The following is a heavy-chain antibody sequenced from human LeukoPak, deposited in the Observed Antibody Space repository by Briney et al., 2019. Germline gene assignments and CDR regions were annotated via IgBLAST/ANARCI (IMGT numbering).Heavy chain of an antibody. CDR2: VNHSGST. V-gene: IGHV4-34*01. CDR1: GGSFSGYY. D-gene: IGHD5-12*01. Sequence: SETLSLTCAVYGGSFSGYYWSWIRQPPGKGLEWIGEVNHSGSTNYNPSLKSRVTISVDTSKNQFSLKLSSVTAADTAVYYCARGKWLRSSFDYWGQGTLVTVSS. CDR3: ARGKWLRSSFDY. J-gene: IGHJ4*02.